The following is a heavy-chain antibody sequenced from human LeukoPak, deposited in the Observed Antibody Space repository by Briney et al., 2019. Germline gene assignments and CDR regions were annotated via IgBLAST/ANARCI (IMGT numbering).Heavy chain of an antibody. V-gene: IGHV4-61*02. CDR3: ARDLSPYTAMVYYYHYYMDV. CDR1: GGSISSGSYY. CDR2: IYTSGST. D-gene: IGHD5-18*01. J-gene: IGHJ6*03. Sequence: SETLSLTCTVSGGSISSGSYYWSWIRQPAGKGLEWIGRIYTSGSTNYNPSLKSRVTISVDTSKNQFSLKLSSVTAADTAVYYCARDLSPYTAMVYYYHYYMDVWGKGTTVTVSS.